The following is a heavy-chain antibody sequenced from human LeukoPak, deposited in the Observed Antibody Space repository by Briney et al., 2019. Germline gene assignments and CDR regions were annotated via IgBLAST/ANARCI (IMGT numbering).Heavy chain of an antibody. CDR2: IWYDGSNK. D-gene: IGHD3-9*01. CDR3: ARGGPHYDILTGYYRYYFDY. V-gene: IGHV3-33*01. J-gene: IGHJ4*02. CDR1: GFTFSSYG. Sequence: GGSLRLSCAAPGFTFSSYGLHWVRQAPGKGLECVAVIWYDGSNKYYADSVKGRFTISRDNSKNTLYLQMNSLRAEDTAVYYCARGGPHYDILTGYYRYYFDYWGQGTLVTVSS.